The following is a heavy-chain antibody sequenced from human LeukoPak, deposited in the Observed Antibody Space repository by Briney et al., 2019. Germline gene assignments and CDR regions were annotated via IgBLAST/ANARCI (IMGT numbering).Heavy chain of an antibody. D-gene: IGHD6-6*01. J-gene: IGHJ1*01. CDR1: GGSISSYY. CDR2: IYYSGST. Sequence: SETLSLTCTVSGGSISSYYWSWIRQPPGKGLEWIGYIYYSGSTNYNPSLKSRVTISVDTSKNQFPLKLSSVTAADTAVYYCAMQEYPTYFQHWGQGTLVTVSS. V-gene: IGHV4-59*01. CDR3: AMQEYPTYFQH.